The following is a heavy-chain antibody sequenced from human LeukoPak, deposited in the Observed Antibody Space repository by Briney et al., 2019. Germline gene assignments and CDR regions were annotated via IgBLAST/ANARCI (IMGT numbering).Heavy chain of an antibody. CDR1: GFTFSNYW. V-gene: IGHV3-7*01. Sequence: GGSLRLSCAASGFTFSNYWMTWVRQTPGKGLEWVANIKRDGSEIYFWDSVRGRFTISRDNAKNSLYLQMNSLRVEDTGVYYCTRDTGGIGSYPDYWGQGTLVTVSS. CDR3: TRDTGGIGSYPDY. J-gene: IGHJ4*02. CDR2: IKRDGSEI. D-gene: IGHD1-26*01.